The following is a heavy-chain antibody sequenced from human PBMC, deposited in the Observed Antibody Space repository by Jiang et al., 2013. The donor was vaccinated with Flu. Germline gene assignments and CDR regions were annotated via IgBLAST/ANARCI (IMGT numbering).Heavy chain of an antibody. CDR1: GFTFSNAW. CDR2: IQSKTDGGTR. V-gene: IGHV3-15*07. Sequence: QLLESGGGLVEPGGSLRLSCAASGFTFSNAWMNWVRQAPGKGLEWVGRIQSKTDGGTRDYAAPVQDRFTISRDDSKTTLYLQMNSLKIEDTAVYYCTTRGADYWGQGTLVTVSS. D-gene: IGHD3-16*01. J-gene: IGHJ4*02. CDR3: TTRGADY.